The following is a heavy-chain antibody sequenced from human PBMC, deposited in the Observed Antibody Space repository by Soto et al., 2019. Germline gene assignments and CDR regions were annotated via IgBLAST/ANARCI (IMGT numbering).Heavy chain of an antibody. CDR3: ARGSRPTAMPSENWFDP. CDR2: TYYRSKWYN. J-gene: IGHJ5*02. V-gene: IGHV6-1*01. Sequence: QTLSLTCAISGDSVSSNSAAWNWSRQSPSRGLEWLGRTYYRSKWYNDYAVSVKSRITINPDTSKNQFSLQLNSVTPEDTAVYYVARGSRPTAMPSENWFDPLGQGTLVTVSS. D-gene: IGHD5-18*01. CDR1: GDSVSSNSAA.